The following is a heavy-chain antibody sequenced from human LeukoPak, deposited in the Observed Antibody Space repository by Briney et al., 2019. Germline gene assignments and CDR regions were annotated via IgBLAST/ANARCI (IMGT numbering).Heavy chain of an antibody. V-gene: IGHV3-53*01. J-gene: IGHJ4*02. D-gene: IGHD6-13*01. Sequence: PGGSLRLSCAASGFTVSNNYMSWVRQAPGKGLVWVSVIYIGGSTYYADSVKGRFTISRDNSQNTLYLQMNSLRAEDTAVYYCATKGVYSSTWYYFDYWGQGTLVTVSS. CDR2: IYIGGST. CDR3: ATKGVYSSTWYYFDY. CDR1: GFTVSNNY.